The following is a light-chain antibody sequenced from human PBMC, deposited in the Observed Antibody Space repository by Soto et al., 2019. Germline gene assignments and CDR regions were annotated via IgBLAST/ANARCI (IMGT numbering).Light chain of an antibody. CDR1: QSISSW. CDR3: QQYNSYSRS. Sequence: DLQLTQSPSTLSASVGDRVTITCRASQSISSWLAWYQQKPGKAPEILIYKASSLESGVTPRFSGSGSGTEFTLTIISLQPDDFSTYYCQQYNSYSRSFGQGTKVEIK. CDR2: KAS. J-gene: IGKJ1*01. V-gene: IGKV1-5*03.